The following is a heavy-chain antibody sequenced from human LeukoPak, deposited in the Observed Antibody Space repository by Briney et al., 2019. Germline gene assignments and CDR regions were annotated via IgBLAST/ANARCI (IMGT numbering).Heavy chain of an antibody. CDR3: SRGQGCAY. J-gene: IGHJ4*02. CDR1: GFTFSSYW. D-gene: IGHD2-8*01. CDR2: MNQDGSEQ. Sequence: GGSLRLSCAASGFTFSSYWMSWVRQAPGRGLEWVANMNQDGSEQYYVDSVKGRFTISRDNGKKSLYLQMNSLRAEDTAVYYCSRGQGCAYWGQGTLVTVSS. V-gene: IGHV3-7*04.